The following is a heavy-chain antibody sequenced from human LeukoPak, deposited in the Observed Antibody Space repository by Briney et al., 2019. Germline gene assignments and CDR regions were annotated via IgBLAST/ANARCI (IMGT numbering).Heavy chain of an antibody. CDR3: ARAPKLTIPEIGTASNYYGMDV. Sequence: GGSLGLSCAASGFTFSSYSMNWVRQAPGKGLEWLSYISTTSNAIYYADSVKGRFTISRDNANNSLYLQMNSLTAEDTAVYFCARAPKLTIPEIGTASNYYGMDVWGPGTTVIVSS. CDR2: ISTTSNAI. D-gene: IGHD2-2*01. V-gene: IGHV3-48*04. CDR1: GFTFSSYS. J-gene: IGHJ6*02.